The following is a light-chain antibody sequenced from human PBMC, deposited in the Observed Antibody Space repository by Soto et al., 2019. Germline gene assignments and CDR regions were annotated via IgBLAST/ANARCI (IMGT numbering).Light chain of an antibody. Sequence: QSALTRPPSASGSPGQSVTISCTGTSSDVGGYNYVSWYQQHPGKAPKLMIYEVSKRPSGVPDRFSGSKSGNTASLTVSGLQAEDEADYYCSSYAGSHNLNVFGTGTKVTVL. J-gene: IGLJ1*01. CDR2: EVS. CDR1: SSDVGGYNY. V-gene: IGLV2-8*01. CDR3: SSYAGSHNLNV.